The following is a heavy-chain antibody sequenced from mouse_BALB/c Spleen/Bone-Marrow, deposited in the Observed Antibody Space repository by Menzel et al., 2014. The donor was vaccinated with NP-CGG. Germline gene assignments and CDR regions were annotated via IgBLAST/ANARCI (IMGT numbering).Heavy chain of an antibody. D-gene: IGHD2-2*01. CDR2: IYPGNVNT. J-gene: IGHJ4*01. Sequence: VQLQESGPELVKPGASVRISCKASGYTFTRYYIQWMKQRPGQGLGWIGWIYPGNVNTKYNEKFKGKATLTADKSSSTAYMQLSSLTSEDSAVYFCAMWLRRDYYAMDYWGQGTSVTVSS. CDR3: AMWLRRDYYAMDY. CDR1: GYTFTRYY. V-gene: IGHV1S56*01.